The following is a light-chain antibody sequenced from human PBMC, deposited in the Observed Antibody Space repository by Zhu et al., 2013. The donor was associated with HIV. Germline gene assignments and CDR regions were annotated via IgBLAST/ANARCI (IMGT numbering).Light chain of an antibody. Sequence: QSVLTQPPSVSAAPGQMVTISCSGSRSNIGENFVSWYQHRPETAPKLLISDNNKRPSGIPDRFSGSKSGTSATLGITGLQTGDEADYYCGTWDNSLNTVVFGGGTKVTVL. CDR3: GTWDNSLNTVV. CDR2: DNN. CDR1: RSNIGENF. V-gene: IGLV1-51*01. J-gene: IGLJ3*02.